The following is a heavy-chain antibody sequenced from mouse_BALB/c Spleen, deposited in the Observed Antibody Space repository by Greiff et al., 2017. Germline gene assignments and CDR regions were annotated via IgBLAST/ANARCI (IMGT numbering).Heavy chain of an antibody. CDR3: ARRGYDPYAMDY. V-gene: IGHV5-17*02. Sequence: DVMLVESGGGLVQPGGSRKLSCAASGFTFSSFGMHWVRQAPEKGLEWVAYISSGSSTIYYADTVKGRFTISRDNPKNTLFLQMTSLRSEDTAMYYCARRGYDPYAMDYWGQGTSVTVSS. D-gene: IGHD2-14*01. J-gene: IGHJ4*01. CDR2: ISSGSSTI. CDR1: GFTFSSFG.